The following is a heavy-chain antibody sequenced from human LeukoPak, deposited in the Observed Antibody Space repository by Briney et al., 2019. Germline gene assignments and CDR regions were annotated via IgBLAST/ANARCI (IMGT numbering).Heavy chain of an antibody. CDR3: ARKAQYSYEYYFDY. CDR1: GGSITGYY. CDR2: IYHSGST. V-gene: IGHV4-59*12. J-gene: IGHJ4*02. D-gene: IGHD5-18*01. Sequence: SETLSLTCTVSGGSITGYYWTWIRQPPGKGLEWIGEIYHSGSTNYNPSLKSRVTISVDKSKNQFSLKLSSVTAADTAVYYCARKAQYSYEYYFDYWGQGTLVTVSS.